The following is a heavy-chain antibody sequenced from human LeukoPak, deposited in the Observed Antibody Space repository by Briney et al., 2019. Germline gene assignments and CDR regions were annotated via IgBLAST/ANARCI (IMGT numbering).Heavy chain of an antibody. CDR2: INQDGSII. CDR1: GFTFYRHW. J-gene: IGHJ4*02. Sequence: PGGSLRHSCAASGFTFYRHWMSWVRQAPGKGLDWVASINQDGSIIRYVDSVKGRFIISRDNAKQSLSLQMNSLRADDTAMYYYARLLGEATIYDLWGQGTPVTVSS. V-gene: IGHV3-7*01. D-gene: IGHD5-12*01. CDR3: ARLLGEATIYDL.